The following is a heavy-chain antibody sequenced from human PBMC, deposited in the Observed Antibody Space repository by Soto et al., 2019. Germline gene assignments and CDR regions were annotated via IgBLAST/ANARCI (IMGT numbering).Heavy chain of an antibody. J-gene: IGHJ6*02. CDR2: ISRSSTGI. V-gene: IGHV3-48*02. D-gene: IGHD3-10*01. CDR1: GFTFSLYS. Sequence: EVQLVESGGGLVQPGGSLRLSCAASGFTFSLYSMSWVRQAPGKGLEWVSYISRSSTGIHYADSVKGRFTISRDDATNSMHLQMNSLRDGYTAVYYCASAVTWGLDVWGQGTTVSISS. CDR3: ASAVTWGLDV.